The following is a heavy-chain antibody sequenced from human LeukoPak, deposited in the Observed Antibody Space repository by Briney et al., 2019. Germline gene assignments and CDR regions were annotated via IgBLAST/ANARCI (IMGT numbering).Heavy chain of an antibody. Sequence: PGGSLRLSCAASGFTFNIHGMHWVRQAPGKGLEWVAWINPNSGSTNYARKFQGRVTLTRDTSISTAYMELSRLTYDDSAVYYCVVLPVAGIPNPLDYWGQGTLVTVSS. J-gene: IGHJ4*02. D-gene: IGHD6-19*01. CDR3: VVLPVAGIPNPLDY. CDR2: INPNSGST. CDR1: GFTFNIHG. V-gene: IGHV1-2*02.